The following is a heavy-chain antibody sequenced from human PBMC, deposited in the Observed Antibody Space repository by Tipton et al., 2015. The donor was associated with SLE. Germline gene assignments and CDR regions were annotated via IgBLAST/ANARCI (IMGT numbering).Heavy chain of an antibody. V-gene: IGHV4-59*08. CDR1: GGSISSHY. Sequence: TLSLTCSVSGGSISSHYWIWIRQPPGKGLQWIGYISYGGGTNYNPSLKSRVTISVDTAKNQFSLKLTSVTAADTAVYYCARRRTGDRPFDYWGQGTLVTVSP. CDR2: ISYGGGT. D-gene: IGHD7-27*01. CDR3: ARRRTGDRPFDY. J-gene: IGHJ4*02.